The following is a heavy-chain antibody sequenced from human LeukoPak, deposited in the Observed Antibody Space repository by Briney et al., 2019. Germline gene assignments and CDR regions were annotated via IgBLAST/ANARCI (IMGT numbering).Heavy chain of an antibody. CDR1: GYTLTELS. CDR2: FDPEDGET. J-gene: IGHJ4*02. V-gene: IGHV1-24*01. Sequence: ASVKVSCKVSGYTLTELSMHWVRQAPGKGLEWMGGFDPEDGETIYAQKFQGRVTITADESTSTAYMELSSLRSEDTAVYYCARYSYGVVPFDYWGQGTLVTVSS. D-gene: IGHD3-3*01. CDR3: ARYSYGVVPFDY.